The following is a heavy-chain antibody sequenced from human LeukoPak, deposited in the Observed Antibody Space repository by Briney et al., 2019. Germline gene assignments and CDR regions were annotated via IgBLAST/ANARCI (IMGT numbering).Heavy chain of an antibody. J-gene: IGHJ4*02. V-gene: IGHV3-53*05. CDR2: IYSGGST. D-gene: IGHD3-3*01. CDR3: AKVAPYDFWSGYLDY. Sequence: GGSLRLSCAASGFTVSSNYMSWVRQAPGKGLEWVSVIYSGGSTYYADSVKGRFTISRDNSKNTLYLQMNSLRAEDTAVYYCAKVAPYDFWSGYLDYWGQGTLVTVSS. CDR1: GFTVSSNY.